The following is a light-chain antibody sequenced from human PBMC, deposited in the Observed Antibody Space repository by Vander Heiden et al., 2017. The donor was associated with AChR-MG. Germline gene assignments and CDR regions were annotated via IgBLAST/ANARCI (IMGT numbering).Light chain of an antibody. CDR2: GNN. V-gene: IGLV1-44*01. J-gene: IGLJ3*02. CDR1: SSTIGSNT. CDR3: AAWDDSLNGWV. Sequence: QSVLTQPPSASGTPGQRVTISCSGSSSTIGSNTVNWDQQLPGTAPKLLIYGNNRRPSGVPDRFSGSKSGTSASLAISGLQAEDEADYYCAAWDDSLNGWVFGGGTKLTVL.